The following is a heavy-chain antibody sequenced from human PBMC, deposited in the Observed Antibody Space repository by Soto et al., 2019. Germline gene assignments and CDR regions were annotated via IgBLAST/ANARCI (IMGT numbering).Heavy chain of an antibody. D-gene: IGHD3-16*01. J-gene: IGHJ4*02. V-gene: IGHV4-34*01. CDR2: VNLSGNT. CDR1: GASFSPYH. Sequence: PSETLSLTCAIYGASFSPYHWSWIRQSPGKGLEWIGEVNLSGNTYYNPSFKTRVTMSVDASKNQFSLKMGSLTAADTAIYYCARGPTFYNYVWGNSTYWGQGALVTVSS. CDR3: ARGPTFYNYVWGNSTY.